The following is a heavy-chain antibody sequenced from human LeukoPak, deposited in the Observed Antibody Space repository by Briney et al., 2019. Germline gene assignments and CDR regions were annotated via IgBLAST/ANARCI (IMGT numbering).Heavy chain of an antibody. CDR3: TTDLGITMIRGVIVF. Sequence: PGESLRLSCAASRFTFTNAWMSWVRQAPGKGLEWVGRIKSKGDGETTDYAAPVKGRFTMSRDDSKATLYLQMNSLKTEDTAVYFCTTDLGITMIRGVIVFWGQGTLVTVSS. V-gene: IGHV3-15*01. D-gene: IGHD3-10*01. CDR2: IKSKGDGETT. CDR1: RFTFTNAW. J-gene: IGHJ4*02.